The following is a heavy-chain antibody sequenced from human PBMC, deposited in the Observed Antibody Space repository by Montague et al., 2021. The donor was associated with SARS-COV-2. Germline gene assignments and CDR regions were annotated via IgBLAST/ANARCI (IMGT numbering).Heavy chain of an antibody. Sequence: SETLSLTCTVSGGSISSYYWSWIRQPPGKGLEWIWYIYYSGSTNYNPSLKSRVTISVDTSKNQFSLKLSSVTAADTAVYYCARRGLGYYDSSGGLIPQNAFDIWGQGTMVTVSS. J-gene: IGHJ3*02. CDR1: GGSISSYY. D-gene: IGHD3-22*01. CDR3: ARRGLGYYDSSGGLIPQNAFDI. V-gene: IGHV4-59*08. CDR2: IYYSGST.